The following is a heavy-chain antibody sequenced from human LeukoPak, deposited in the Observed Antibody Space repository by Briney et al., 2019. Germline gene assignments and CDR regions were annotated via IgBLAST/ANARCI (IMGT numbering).Heavy chain of an antibody. Sequence: GGSLRLSCAASGFTFSSYWMSWVRQAPGKGREWVANIKQDGSEKYYVDSVKGRFTISRDNAKNSLYLQMNSLRAEDTAVYYCARAGGFGELGYYMDVWGKGTTVTVSS. D-gene: IGHD3-10*01. CDR1: GFTFSSYW. CDR3: ARAGGFGELGYYMDV. J-gene: IGHJ6*03. V-gene: IGHV3-7*01. CDR2: IKQDGSEK.